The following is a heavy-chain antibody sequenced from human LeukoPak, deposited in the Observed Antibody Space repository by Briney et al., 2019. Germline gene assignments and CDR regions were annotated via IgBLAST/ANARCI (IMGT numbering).Heavy chain of an antibody. CDR2: INSSGTTI. V-gene: IGHV3-48*03. CDR1: GFSFSSYE. J-gene: IGHJ4*02. CDR3: ARNRGSEVDY. Sequence: GGSLRLSCAASGFSFSSYEMNWVRQAPGKGAEGISYINSSGTTIYYADSVKGRFTFSRDNAKSSLYLQTSSLRVEDTAVYYCARNRGSEVDYWGQGTLVTVSS. D-gene: IGHD2-15*01.